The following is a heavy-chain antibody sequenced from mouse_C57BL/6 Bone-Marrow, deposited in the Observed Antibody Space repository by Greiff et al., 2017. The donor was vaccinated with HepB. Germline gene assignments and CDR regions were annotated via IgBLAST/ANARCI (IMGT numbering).Heavy chain of an antibody. CDR3: ARWSYDYGGFAY. V-gene: IGHV1-81*01. Sequence: LQESGAELARPGASVKLSCKASGYTFTSYGISWVKQRTGQGLEWIGEIYPRSGNTYYNEKFKGKATLTADKSSSTAYMELRSLTSEDSAVYFCARWSYDYGGFAYWGQGTLVTVSA. CDR1: GYTFTSYG. CDR2: IYPRSGNT. J-gene: IGHJ3*01. D-gene: IGHD2-4*01.